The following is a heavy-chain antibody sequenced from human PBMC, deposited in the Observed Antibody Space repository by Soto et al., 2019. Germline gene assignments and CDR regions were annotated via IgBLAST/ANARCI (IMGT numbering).Heavy chain of an antibody. Sequence: QITLKESGPTLVKPTQTLTLTCTFSGFSLSTSGVGVGWIRQPPGKALEWLALIYWDDDKRYSPSLKSRLTITKEASKDQMVLTMTNMGRVDTAPYYCAHSIYDYVWGTNWVDPWGQGTLVTVSS. V-gene: IGHV2-5*02. J-gene: IGHJ5*02. CDR3: AHSIYDYVWGTNWVDP. D-gene: IGHD3-16*01. CDR1: GFSLSTSGVG. CDR2: IYWDDDK.